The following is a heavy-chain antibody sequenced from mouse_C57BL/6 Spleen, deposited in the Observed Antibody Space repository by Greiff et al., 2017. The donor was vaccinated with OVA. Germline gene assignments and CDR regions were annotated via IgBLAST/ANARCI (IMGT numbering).Heavy chain of an antibody. CDR3: AREYGYDGAWFAY. J-gene: IGHJ3*01. CDR1: GYTFTSYW. Sequence: VKLSCKASGYTFTSYWMDWVKQRPGQGLEWIGNIYPSDSETHYNQKFKDKATLTVDKSSSTAYMQLSSLTSEDSAVYYCAREYGYDGAWFAYWGQGTLVTVSA. D-gene: IGHD2-2*01. V-gene: IGHV1-61*01. CDR2: IYPSDSET.